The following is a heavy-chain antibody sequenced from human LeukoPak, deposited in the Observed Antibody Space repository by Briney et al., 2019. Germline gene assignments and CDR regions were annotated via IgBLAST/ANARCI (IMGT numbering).Heavy chain of an antibody. V-gene: IGHV1-2*02. CDR1: GYTFTGYY. CDR2: INPNSGGT. D-gene: IGHD5-12*01. J-gene: IGHJ4*02. CDR3: ARNKRSVDIVVRAGGY. Sequence: ASVKVSCKASGYTFTGYYMHWVRQAPGQGLEWMGWINPNSGGTNYAQKFQGRVTMTRDTSISTAYMELSRLRSGDTAVYYCARNKRSVDIVVRAGGYWGQGTLVTVSS.